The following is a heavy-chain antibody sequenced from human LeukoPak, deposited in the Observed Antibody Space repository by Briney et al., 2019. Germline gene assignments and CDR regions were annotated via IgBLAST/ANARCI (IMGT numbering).Heavy chain of an antibody. CDR3: ARTGGYCSGGSCYSGWFDP. CDR1: GGSISSGGYS. D-gene: IGHD2-15*01. J-gene: IGHJ5*02. Sequence: TSETLSLTCAVSGGSISSGGYSWSWIRQPPGKGLEWIGYIYHSGSTYYNPSLKSRVTISVDRSKNQFSLKLSSVTAADTAVYYCARTGGYCSGGSCYSGWFDPWGQGTLVTVSS. CDR2: IYHSGST. V-gene: IGHV4-30-2*02.